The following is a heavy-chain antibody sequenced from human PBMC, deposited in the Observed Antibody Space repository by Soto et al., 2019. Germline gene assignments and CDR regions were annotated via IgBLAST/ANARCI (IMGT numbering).Heavy chain of an antibody. CDR2: IYYSGST. CDR3: ARHHRAEWELPRPRYFDY. CDR1: GGSISSSSYY. Sequence: SETLSLTCTVSGGSISSSSYYWGWIRQPPGKGLEWIGSIYYSGSTYYNPSLKSRVTISVDTSKNQFSLKLSSVTAADTAVYYCARHHRAEWELPRPRYFDYWGQGTLVTVSP. V-gene: IGHV4-39*01. J-gene: IGHJ4*02. D-gene: IGHD1-26*01.